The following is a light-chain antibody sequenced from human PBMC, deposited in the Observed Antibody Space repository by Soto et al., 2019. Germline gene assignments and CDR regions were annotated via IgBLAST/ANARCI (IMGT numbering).Light chain of an antibody. Sequence: QSVLTQPPSVSGAPGQSVTISCTGSSSNIGAGYPVHWYQRLPGTAPKLMIYDVSKRPSGVPDRFSGSKSGNTASLTISGLQAEDEADYYCCSYAGSYTLGVFGTGTKLTVL. CDR1: SSNIGAGYP. CDR2: DVS. J-gene: IGLJ1*01. V-gene: IGLV1-40*01. CDR3: CSYAGSYTLGV.